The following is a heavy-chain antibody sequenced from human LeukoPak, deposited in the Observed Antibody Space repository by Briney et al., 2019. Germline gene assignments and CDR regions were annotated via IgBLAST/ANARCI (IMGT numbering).Heavy chain of an antibody. V-gene: IGHV5-51*01. J-gene: IGHJ4*02. CDR3: ARGLYYSGGSCRFDY. CDR2: IYPGDSDI. CDR1: GYSFTSSW. D-gene: IGHD2-15*01. Sequence: GESLKISCEGSGYSFTSSWIGWVRQMPGKGLEWMGIIYPGDSDIRYSPSFQGQVTISADKFITTAYLQWSSLKASDTAIYYCARGLYYSGGSCRFDYWGQGTLVTVSS.